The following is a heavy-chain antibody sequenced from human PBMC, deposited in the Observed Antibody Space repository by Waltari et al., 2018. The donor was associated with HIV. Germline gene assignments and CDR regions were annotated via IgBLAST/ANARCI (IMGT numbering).Heavy chain of an antibody. CDR1: GESFTGNY. D-gene: IGHD3-22*01. V-gene: IGHV4-34*02. J-gene: IGHJ4*02. Sequence: QVQLKQWGAGLLKPSETLSLPCAVYGESFTGNYWTWIRQPPGKGLEWIGEINHSGSTIYSPSLKSRVTISLDTSKNQFSLELNSVTAADTAVYYCARGPGNDSSGSYRSAKYFDHWGQGIRVTVSS. CDR3: ARGPGNDSSGSYRSAKYFDH. CDR2: INHSGST.